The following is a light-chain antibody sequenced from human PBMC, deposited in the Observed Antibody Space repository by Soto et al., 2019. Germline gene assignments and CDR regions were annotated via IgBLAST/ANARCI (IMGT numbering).Light chain of an antibody. Sequence: DLQMTQSPSSLSASVGDRVTITCRASQSITTYLNWYQKKPGKAPELLIYAASSLQSGVPSRFSGSGSGTDFTLTISSLHLEDFATYYCQQSYSAPYTFGQGTKLEI. CDR1: QSITTY. V-gene: IGKV1-39*01. CDR3: QQSYSAPYT. CDR2: AAS. J-gene: IGKJ2*01.